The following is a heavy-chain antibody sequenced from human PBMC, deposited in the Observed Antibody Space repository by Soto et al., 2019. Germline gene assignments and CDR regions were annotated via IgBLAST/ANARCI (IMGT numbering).Heavy chain of an antibody. CDR3: ARGNTFNYAGFDV. V-gene: IGHV1-8*01. CDR1: GYTFSDFD. J-gene: IGHJ6*02. D-gene: IGHD3-16*01. Sequence: QAHLEQSGAELKRPGASVKVSCKASGYTFSDFDINWLRQASGQGPEWMGWMNAKSGDTFFAQRFQGKFNMTWDTSLSTAYMEVGSLTSADTAIYYCARGNTFNYAGFDVWGQGTTVAVSS. CDR2: MNAKSGDT.